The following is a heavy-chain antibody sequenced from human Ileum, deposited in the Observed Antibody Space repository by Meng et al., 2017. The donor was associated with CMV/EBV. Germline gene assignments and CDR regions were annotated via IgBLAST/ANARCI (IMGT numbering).Heavy chain of an antibody. CDR3: ARGDIAASLEF. V-gene: IGHV4-34*01. Sequence: QGQLHQWGAGLFKPSETLSLTCAVYSESFSGYYWSWIRQPPGKGLEWIGEINDNGDTNYDPSLNSRVTISVDTSKKQFSLRLTSVTAADTAMYYCARGDIAASLEFWDQGTLVTVSS. CDR2: INDNGDT. J-gene: IGHJ4*02. D-gene: IGHD6-13*01. CDR1: SESFSGYY.